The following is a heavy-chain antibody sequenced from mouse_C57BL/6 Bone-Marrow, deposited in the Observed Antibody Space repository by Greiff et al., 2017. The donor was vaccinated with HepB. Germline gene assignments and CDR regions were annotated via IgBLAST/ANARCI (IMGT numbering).Heavy chain of an antibody. J-gene: IGHJ2*01. D-gene: IGHD2-4*01. V-gene: IGHV1-5*01. CDR3: TGLYYDYDYFDC. CDR2: IYPGNSDT. Sequence: EVQLQQSGTVLARPGASVKMSCKTSGYTFTSYWMHWVKQRPGQGLEWIGAIYPGNSDTSYNQKFKGKAKLTAVTSASTAYMELSSLTNEDSAVYYCTGLYYDYDYFDCWGQGTTLTVSS. CDR1: GYTFTSYW.